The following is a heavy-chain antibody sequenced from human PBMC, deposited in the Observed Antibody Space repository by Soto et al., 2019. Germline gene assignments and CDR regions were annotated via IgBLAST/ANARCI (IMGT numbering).Heavy chain of an antibody. CDR1: GFTVSTNY. CDR3: ARRYSGYDWAFDI. V-gene: IGHV3-66*01. CDR2: IYAGGST. J-gene: IGHJ3*02. D-gene: IGHD5-12*01. Sequence: EVPLVESGGGLVQPGGSLRLSCAASGFTVSTNYMNWVRQAPGKGLEWVSVIYAGGSTYYADSVKGRFTISRDNSKNTLYFQMNSLRAEDTAVYYCARRYSGYDWAFDIWGQGTMVTVSS.